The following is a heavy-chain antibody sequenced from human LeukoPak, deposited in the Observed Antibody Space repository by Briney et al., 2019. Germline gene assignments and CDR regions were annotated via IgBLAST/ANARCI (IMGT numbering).Heavy chain of an antibody. CDR1: GFSLSTSGMC. CDR3: ARGLYYYGSGISWDYYYYMDV. V-gene: IGHV4-61*08. Sequence: GSGPTLVNPTQTLTLTCTFSGFSLSTSGMCVSWIRQPPGKGLEWIGYIYYSGSTNYNPSLKSRVTISVDTSKNQFSLKLSSVTAADTAVYYCARGLYYYGSGISWDYYYYMDVWGKGTTVTVSS. CDR2: IYYSGST. J-gene: IGHJ6*03. D-gene: IGHD3-10*01.